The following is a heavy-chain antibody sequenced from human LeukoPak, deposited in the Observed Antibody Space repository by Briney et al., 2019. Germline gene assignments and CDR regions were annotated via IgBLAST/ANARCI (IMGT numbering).Heavy chain of an antibody. CDR3: ATKQWLAPPPDS. CDR1: GFTFSKYW. CDR2: INTDGTVT. V-gene: IGHV3-74*01. Sequence: GGSLRLSCAASGFTFSKYWMLWVRQAPGKGLESVSRINTDGTVTTYADSVKGRFTVSRDNTDNTMFLQMNSVRDEDTAVYYCATKQWLAPPPDSWGQGTPVTVSS. J-gene: IGHJ4*02. D-gene: IGHD6-19*01.